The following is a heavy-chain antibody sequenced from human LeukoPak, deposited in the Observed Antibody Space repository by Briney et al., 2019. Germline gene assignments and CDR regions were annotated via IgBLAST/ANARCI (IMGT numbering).Heavy chain of an antibody. CDR3: AYTSGYDFSSYYYYYMDV. Sequence: PGGSLRLSCAASGFIFSSYSMNWVRQAPGKGLEWVSSISSGSSCIYYADSVKGRFTISRDNAKNSLYLQMNSLSAEDTAVYYCAYTSGYDFSSYYYYYMDVWGKGTTVTVSS. J-gene: IGHJ6*03. V-gene: IGHV3-21*01. CDR1: GFIFSSYS. D-gene: IGHD5-12*01. CDR2: ISSGSSCI.